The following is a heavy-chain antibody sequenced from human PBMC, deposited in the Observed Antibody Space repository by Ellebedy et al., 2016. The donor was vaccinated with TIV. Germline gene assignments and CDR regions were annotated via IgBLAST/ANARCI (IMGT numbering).Heavy chain of an antibody. Sequence: GESLKISCTGSGYSFTTYWISWVRQMPGKGLEWMGRIDPSDSYIKYSPSFQGHVTLSVDKSISTAYLQWSSLKASDTAMYYCARHMNTAMTNDHWGQGTLVTVSS. CDR2: IDPSDSYI. J-gene: IGHJ4*02. D-gene: IGHD5-18*01. CDR1: GYSFTTYW. CDR3: ARHMNTAMTNDH. V-gene: IGHV5-10-1*01.